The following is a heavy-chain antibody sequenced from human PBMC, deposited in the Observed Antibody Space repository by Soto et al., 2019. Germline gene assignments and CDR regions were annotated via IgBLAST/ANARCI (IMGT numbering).Heavy chain of an antibody. Sequence: ASVKVSCKASGYTFAGYYMHWVRQAPGQGLEWMGWINPNSGGTNYAQKFQGWVTMTRDTSISTAYMELSRLRSDDTAVYYCASGGVAYYYYGMDVWGQGTTVTVSS. V-gene: IGHV1-2*04. D-gene: IGHD2-15*01. J-gene: IGHJ6*01. CDR3: ASGGVAYYYYGMDV. CDR2: INPNSGGT. CDR1: GYTFAGYY.